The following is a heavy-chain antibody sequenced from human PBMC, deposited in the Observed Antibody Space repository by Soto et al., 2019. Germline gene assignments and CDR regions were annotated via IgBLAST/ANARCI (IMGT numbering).Heavy chain of an antibody. Sequence: QVPLVESGGGVVQPGRSLRLSCAASGFTFSSYGMHWFRQAQGKGLEWVAVIADDGSNKYYADSVKGRFTSSRDNAKNTLYLQMNSVEAEAAFVDYGAKDLGKGYYHYGMYVWGQGTTVTVS. CDR1: GFTFSSYG. CDR3: AKDLGKGYYHYGMYV. D-gene: IGHD6-13*01. J-gene: IGHJ6*02. CDR2: IADDGSNK. V-gene: IGHV3-30*18.